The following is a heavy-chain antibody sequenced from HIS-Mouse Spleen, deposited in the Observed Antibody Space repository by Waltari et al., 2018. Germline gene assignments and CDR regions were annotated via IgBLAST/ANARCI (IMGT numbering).Heavy chain of an antibody. V-gene: IGHV4-39*07. D-gene: IGHD6-13*01. Sequence: QLQLQESGPGLVKPSETLSLTCTVSGGSISSSSYYWGWIRQPPGKGLEWIGSIYYSGGTYSTPSLKSRVTISVDTSKTQFSLKLSSVTAADTAVYYCAREIPYSSSWYDWYFDLWGRGTLVTVSS. CDR1: GGSISSSSYY. CDR2: IYYSGGT. J-gene: IGHJ2*01. CDR3: AREIPYSSSWYDWYFDL.